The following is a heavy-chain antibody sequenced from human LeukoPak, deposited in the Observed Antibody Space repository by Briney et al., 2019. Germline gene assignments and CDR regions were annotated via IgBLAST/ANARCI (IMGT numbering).Heavy chain of an antibody. CDR3: ARGFNTAMVTR. Sequence: SETLSLTCTVSGGSVSSGSYYWSWIRQPPGKGLEWIGYIYYSGSTNYNPSLKSRVTISVDTSKNQFSLKLNSVTAADTAVYYCARGFNTAMVTRWGQGTLVTVSS. V-gene: IGHV4-61*01. CDR1: GGSVSSGSYY. J-gene: IGHJ4*02. D-gene: IGHD5-18*01. CDR2: IYYSGST.